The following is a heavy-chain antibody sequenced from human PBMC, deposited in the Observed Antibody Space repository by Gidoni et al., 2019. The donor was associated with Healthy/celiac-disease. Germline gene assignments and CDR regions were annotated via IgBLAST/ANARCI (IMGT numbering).Heavy chain of an antibody. CDR3: ARDLEYSSSSGPWVDP. CDR2: IIPILGIA. Sequence: QVQLVQSGAEVKKPGSSVKVSCKASGGTFSSYTISWVRQAPGQGLEWMGRIIPILGIANYAQKFQGRVTITADKSTSTAYMELSSLRSEDTAVYYCARDLEYSSSSGPWVDPWGQGTLVTVSS. J-gene: IGHJ5*02. V-gene: IGHV1-69*08. CDR1: GGTFSSYT. D-gene: IGHD6-6*01.